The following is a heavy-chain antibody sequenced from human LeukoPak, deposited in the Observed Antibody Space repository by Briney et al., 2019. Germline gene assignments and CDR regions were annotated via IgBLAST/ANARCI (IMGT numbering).Heavy chain of an antibody. V-gene: IGHV3-30*02. J-gene: IGHJ6*03. CDR1: GFTFSSYG. CDR2: IRYDGSNK. Sequence: GGSLRLSCAASGFTFSSYGMHWVRQAPGKGLEWVAFIRYDGSNKYYADSVKGRFTISRDNAKNSLYLQMNSLRAEDTAVYYCARDLGYYYYMDVWGKGTTVTVSS. CDR3: ARDLGYYYYMDV.